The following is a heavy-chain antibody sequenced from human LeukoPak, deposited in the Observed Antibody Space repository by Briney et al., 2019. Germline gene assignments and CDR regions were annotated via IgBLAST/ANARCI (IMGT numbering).Heavy chain of an antibody. CDR3: ARSGGGSSSWEIDY. Sequence: GASVNVSCKASGYTFTDYYMHWVRQAPGQGLEWMGWINPNSGGPNYAQKFQGRVTMTRDTSISTAYLELSRLRSDDMALYYCARSGGGSSSWEIDYWGQGTLVTVSS. CDR1: GYTFTDYY. V-gene: IGHV1-2*02. CDR2: INPNSGGP. J-gene: IGHJ4*02. D-gene: IGHD6-13*01.